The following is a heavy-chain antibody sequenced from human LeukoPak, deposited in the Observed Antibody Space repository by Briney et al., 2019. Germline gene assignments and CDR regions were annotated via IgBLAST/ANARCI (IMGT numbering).Heavy chain of an antibody. CDR2: ISSNGGST. D-gene: IGHD5-18*01. V-gene: IGHV3-64*01. J-gene: IGHJ4*02. CDR1: GFTFSSYA. CDR3: ARGGLRGKYSYGYYEQYYFDY. Sequence: GGSLRLSCAASGFTFSSYAMHWVRQAPGKGLEYVSAISSNGGSTYYANSVKGRFTISRDNSKNTLYLQMGSLRAEDMAVYYCARGGLRGKYSYGYYEQYYFDYWGQGTLVTVSS.